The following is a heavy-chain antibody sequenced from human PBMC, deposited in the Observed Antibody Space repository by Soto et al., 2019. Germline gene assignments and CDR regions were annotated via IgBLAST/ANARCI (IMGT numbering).Heavy chain of an antibody. CDR1: GFTFESYA. CDR3: VKDIHEQWLVSHFEY. Sequence: EVQLVESGGGSVQPGRSLRLSCVASGFTFESYAMHWVRQVPGKGLEWVSGISWNSGSIDYEDSVKGRFTISRDNAQKSLYLEMNSLRVEDTAFYYCVKDIHEQWLVSHFEYWGQGALVTVSS. V-gene: IGHV3-9*01. J-gene: IGHJ4*02. CDR2: ISWNSGSI. D-gene: IGHD6-19*01.